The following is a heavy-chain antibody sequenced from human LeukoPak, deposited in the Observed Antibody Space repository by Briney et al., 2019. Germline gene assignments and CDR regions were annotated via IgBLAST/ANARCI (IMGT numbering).Heavy chain of an antibody. V-gene: IGHV3-9*01. J-gene: IGHJ4*02. Sequence: PGGSLRLSCAASGFTFDDYGMHWVRQAPGKGLEWVSGISWNSGSIGYADSVKGRFIISRDNAKNSLYLQMNSLRAEDTALYYCAKASFDILTGSLDYWGQGTLVTVSS. CDR1: GFTFDDYG. CDR3: AKASFDILTGSLDY. CDR2: ISWNSGSI. D-gene: IGHD3-9*01.